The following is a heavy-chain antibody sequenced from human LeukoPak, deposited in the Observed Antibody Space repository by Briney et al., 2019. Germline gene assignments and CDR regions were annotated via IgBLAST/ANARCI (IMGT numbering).Heavy chain of an antibody. J-gene: IGHJ3*02. Sequence: SETLSLTCAVYGGSFSGYYWTWIRQPPGKGLEWIGEINHSGGTNYNPSPKSRVTISVDTSKNQFSLKLSSVTAADTAVYYCARGYSSGWSDAFDIWGQGTMVTVSS. D-gene: IGHD6-19*01. V-gene: IGHV4-34*01. CDR1: GGSFSGYY. CDR2: INHSGGT. CDR3: ARGYSSGWSDAFDI.